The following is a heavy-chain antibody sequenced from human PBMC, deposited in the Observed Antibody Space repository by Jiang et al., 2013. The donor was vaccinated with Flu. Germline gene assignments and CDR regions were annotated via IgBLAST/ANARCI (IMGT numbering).Heavy chain of an antibody. CDR3: ASPMGARYSSSWYEWNAFDI. V-gene: IGHV4-34*01. D-gene: IGHD6-13*01. J-gene: IGHJ3*02. CDR2: INHSGST. Sequence: LLKPSETLSLTCAVYGGSFSGYYWSWIRQPPGKGLEWIGEINHSGSTNYNPSLKSRVTISVDTSKNQFSLKLSSVTAADTAVYYCASPMGARYSSSWYEWNAFDIWGQGTMVTVSS. CDR1: GGSFSGYY.